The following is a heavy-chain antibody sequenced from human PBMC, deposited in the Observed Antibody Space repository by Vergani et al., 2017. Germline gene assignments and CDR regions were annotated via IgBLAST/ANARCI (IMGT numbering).Heavy chain of an antibody. CDR2: ISYDGTQT. CDR3: ATKSCGTPGCQIGYFRE. J-gene: IGHJ1*01. D-gene: IGHD1-1*01. V-gene: IGHV3-30*03. Sequence: QVHLVESGGGVVQPGRSLRLSCVVSGFTSSYYGMHWVRQAPGKGLEWVAVISYDGTQTYYADSVKGRFTISRDNSKSTLYLQMNSLRTKDTAVYYCATKSCGTPGCQIGYFREWGQGTLVTVSS. CDR1: GFTSSYYG.